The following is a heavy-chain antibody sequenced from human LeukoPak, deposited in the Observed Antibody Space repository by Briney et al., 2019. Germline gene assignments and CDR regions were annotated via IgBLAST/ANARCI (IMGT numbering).Heavy chain of an antibody. D-gene: IGHD3-16*01. CDR1: GGSISSSNW. CDR2: IYHSGST. J-gene: IGHJ6*03. Sequence: SETLSLTCAASGGSISSSNWWSWVRQPPGKGLEWIGEIYHSGSTNYNPSLKSRVTISVDKSKNQFSLKLSSVTAADTAVYYCAKAHMITSYYYYYYMDVWGKGTTVTVSS. V-gene: IGHV4-4*02. CDR3: AKAHMITSYYYYYYMDV.